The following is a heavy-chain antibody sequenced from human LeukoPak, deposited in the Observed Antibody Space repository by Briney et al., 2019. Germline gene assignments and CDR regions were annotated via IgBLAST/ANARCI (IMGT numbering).Heavy chain of an antibody. V-gene: IGHV3-11*04. CDR1: GFTFSDYY. CDR3: AKGESVTTYSSPLFDY. D-gene: IGHD4-17*01. CDR2: ISSGGSAI. J-gene: IGHJ4*02. Sequence: GGSLRLSCAASGFTFSDYYMSWIRQSPGKGLEWVSYISSGGSAIYYADSVKGRFTISRDNAKNSLYLQMNRLRAEDTAVYYCAKGESVTTYSSPLFDYWGQGTLVTVS.